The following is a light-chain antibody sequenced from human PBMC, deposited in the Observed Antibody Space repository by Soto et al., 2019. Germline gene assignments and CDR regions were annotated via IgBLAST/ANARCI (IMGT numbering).Light chain of an antibody. V-gene: IGKV1-39*01. J-gene: IGKJ1*01. CDR2: GAN. CDR3: QQNYGTPGT. Sequence: DIQLTQSPSSLSASVGDRITITCRSSQSISRYLNWYQQRPGTAPKLLIFGANSLQSGVPSRFSGSGSGTEFTLTISSLQPEDFATYYCQQNYGTPGTFGQGTKVDIK. CDR1: QSISRY.